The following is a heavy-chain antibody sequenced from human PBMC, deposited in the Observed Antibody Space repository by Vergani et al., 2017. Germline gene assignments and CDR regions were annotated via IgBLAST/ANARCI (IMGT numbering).Heavy chain of an antibody. D-gene: IGHD2-2*01. CDR3: ARGAGYCSSTSCPPTLRNYYYYMDV. V-gene: IGHV3-7*01. Sequence: EVQLVESGGGLVQPGGSLRLSCAASGFSLSRFWMSWVRQAPEKGLEWVAHISPDGSATSYVDSVKGRFTISRDNTKNSLSLQMSGLRVEDTAVYYCARGAGYCSSTSCPPTLRNYYYYMDVWGKGTTVTVSS. J-gene: IGHJ6*03. CDR1: GFSLSRFW. CDR2: ISPDGSAT.